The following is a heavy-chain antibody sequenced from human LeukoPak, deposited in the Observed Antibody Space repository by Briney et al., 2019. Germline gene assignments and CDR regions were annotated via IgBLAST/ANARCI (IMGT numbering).Heavy chain of an antibody. CDR2: MNPNSGNT. D-gene: IGHD2-15*01. J-gene: IGHJ4*02. CDR3: ARGRFRPRMTPLGY. CDR1: GYTFTSYD. V-gene: IGHV1-8*01. Sequence: ASVKVSCKASGYTFTSYDINWVRQATGQGLEWMGWMNPNSGNTGYAQKFQGRVTMTRNTSISTAYMELSSLRSEDTAVYYCARGRFRPRMTPLGYWGQGTLVTVSS.